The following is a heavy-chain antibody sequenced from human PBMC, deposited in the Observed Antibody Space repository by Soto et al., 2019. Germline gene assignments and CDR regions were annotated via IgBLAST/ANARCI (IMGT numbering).Heavy chain of an antibody. Sequence: KASETLSLTCTVSGGSISSGDYYWSWIRQPPGKGLEWIGYIYYSGSTYYNPSLKSRVTISVDTSKNQFSLKLSSVTAADTAVYYCARRMSNSWYAPSDAFDIWGQGTMVTVSS. V-gene: IGHV4-30-4*01. J-gene: IGHJ3*02. CDR1: GGSISSGDYY. CDR2: IYYSGST. CDR3: ARRMSNSWYAPSDAFDI. D-gene: IGHD6-13*01.